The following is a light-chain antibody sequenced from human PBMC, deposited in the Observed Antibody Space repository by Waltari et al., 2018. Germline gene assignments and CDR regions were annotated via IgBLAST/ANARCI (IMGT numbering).Light chain of an antibody. V-gene: IGLV3-19*01. CDR2: GKN. CDR1: SLRSYY. CDR3: NSRDSSGNHLV. J-gene: IGLJ2*01. Sequence: SSELTQDPAVSVSLVQTVRIACQGDSLRSYYASGYQQKPGQATVLVSYGKNNRPTGIPDRFSGSSSGNTASLTITGARAEDEADYYCNSRDSSGNHLVFGGGTKLTVL.